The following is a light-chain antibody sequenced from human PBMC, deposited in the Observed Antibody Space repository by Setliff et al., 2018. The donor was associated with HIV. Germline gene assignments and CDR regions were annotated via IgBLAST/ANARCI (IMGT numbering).Light chain of an antibody. Sequence: SSDIGRYNLVSRYQQYPGKAPKLMIYQATKRPSGVSNRFSGSKSGNTASLTISGLQAEDEADYYCCSNTGSNTYVFGSGTKVTVL. CDR2: QAT. CDR3: CSNTGSNTYV. J-gene: IGLJ1*01. V-gene: IGLV2-23*01. CDR1: SSDIGRYNL.